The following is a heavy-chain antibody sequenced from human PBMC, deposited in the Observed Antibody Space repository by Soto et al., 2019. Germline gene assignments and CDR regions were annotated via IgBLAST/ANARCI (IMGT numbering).Heavy chain of an antibody. CDR1: GFTFSSYA. D-gene: IGHD2-15*01. J-gene: IGHJ4*02. Sequence: PGGSLRLSCAASGFTFSSYAMHWVRQAPGRGLEWVAVISHDGSNKYYADSVKGRFTISRDNSKNTLYLQMNSLRAEDTAVYYCARGAGYCSGGSCYSPYYFDYWGQGTLVTVSS. V-gene: IGHV3-30-3*01. CDR3: ARGAGYCSGGSCYSPYYFDY. CDR2: ISHDGSNK.